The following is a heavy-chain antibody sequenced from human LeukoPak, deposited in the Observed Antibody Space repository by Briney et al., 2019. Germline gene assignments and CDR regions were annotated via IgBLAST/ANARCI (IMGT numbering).Heavy chain of an antibody. Sequence: SETLSLTCTVSGGSISSYYWSWIRQPPGKGLEWIGYIYYSGSTNYNPSLKSRVTISVDTSKNQFSLKLSSVTAADTAVYYCARAPPYRYFDYWGQGTLVTVSS. CDR1: GGSISSYY. J-gene: IGHJ4*02. CDR3: ARAPPYRYFDY. CDR2: IYYSGST. D-gene: IGHD1-14*01. V-gene: IGHV4-59*01.